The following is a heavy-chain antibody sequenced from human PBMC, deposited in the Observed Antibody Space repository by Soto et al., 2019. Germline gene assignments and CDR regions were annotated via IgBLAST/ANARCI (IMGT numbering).Heavy chain of an antibody. J-gene: IGHJ6*02. CDR3: TLSYGDSYYYYTGMDV. CDR1: GYSFTSYW. V-gene: IGHV5-51*01. D-gene: IGHD4-17*01. CDR2: IYPGDSDT. Sequence: PGESLKISCKGSGYSFTSYWIGWVRQMPGKGLEWMGIIYPGDSDTRYSPSFQGQVTISADKSISTAYLQWSSLKASDTAMYYCTLSYGDSYYYYTGMDVWGQGTTVTVSS.